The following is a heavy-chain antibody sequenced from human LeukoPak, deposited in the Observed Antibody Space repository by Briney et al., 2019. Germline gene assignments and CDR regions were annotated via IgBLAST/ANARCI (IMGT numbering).Heavy chain of an antibody. Sequence: GGSLRLSCAASGFTFSSYAMSWVRQAPGKGLEWVSAISGSGGSTYYPDSVKGRFTISRDNSKNTLYLQMNSLRAEDTAVYYCAKDLPRPQWLGYFDYWGQGTLVTVSS. CDR2: ISGSGGST. J-gene: IGHJ4*02. D-gene: IGHD6-19*01. CDR3: AKDLPRPQWLGYFDY. CDR1: GFTFSSYA. V-gene: IGHV3-23*01.